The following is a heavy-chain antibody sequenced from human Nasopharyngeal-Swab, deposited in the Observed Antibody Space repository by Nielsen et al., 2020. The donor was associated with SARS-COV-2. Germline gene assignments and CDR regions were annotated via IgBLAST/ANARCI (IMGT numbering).Heavy chain of an antibody. Sequence: SETLSLTCTVSGGSISSSSYYWGWIRQPPGKGLEWIGTIFSSGSTYNPSLKSRVTMSVDTSKNQFSLKLTSVTAADTAVYYCARDESGDYLGLPFDHWGRGTLVTVSS. V-gene: IGHV4-39*07. CDR1: GGSISSSSYY. CDR2: IFSSGST. CDR3: ARDESGDYLGLPFDH. J-gene: IGHJ4*02. D-gene: IGHD4-17*01.